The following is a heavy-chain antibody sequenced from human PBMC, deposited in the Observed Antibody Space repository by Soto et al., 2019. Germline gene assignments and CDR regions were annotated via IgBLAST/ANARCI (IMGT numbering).Heavy chain of an antibody. Sequence: AVKVSCKASGGTFSSYAISWVRQAPGQGLEWMGGIIPIFGTANYAQKFQGRVTITADESTSTAYMELSSLRSEDTAVYYCARRVSNYGSGSYLFDHWGQGTLVTV. CDR2: IIPIFGTA. D-gene: IGHD3-10*01. CDR3: ARRVSNYGSGSYLFDH. J-gene: IGHJ4*02. CDR1: GGTFSSYA. V-gene: IGHV1-69*13.